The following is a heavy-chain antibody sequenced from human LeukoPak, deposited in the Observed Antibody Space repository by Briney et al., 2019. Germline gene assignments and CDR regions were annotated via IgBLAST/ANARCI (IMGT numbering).Heavy chain of an antibody. CDR2: IRKDGSDK. J-gene: IGHJ4*02. CDR1: GFSFNKNG. CDR3: AKDSQWSQDS. V-gene: IGHV3-30*02. Sequence: GGSLRLSCTASGFSFNKNGMHWVRQAPGKGLEWVSYIRKDGSDKYYADSVKGRFTISRDDSKNTVYLQMNSLRGEDTAVYYCAKDSQWSQDSWGQGTLVSVSS. D-gene: IGHD6-19*01.